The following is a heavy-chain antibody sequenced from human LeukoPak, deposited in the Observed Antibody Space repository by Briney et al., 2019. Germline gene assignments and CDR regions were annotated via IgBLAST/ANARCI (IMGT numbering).Heavy chain of an antibody. CDR1: GSFISTYY. CDR2: ISYSGST. D-gene: IGHD2-2*01. Sequence: PSETLSLTCTVSGSFISTYYWSWIRQPPGKGLEWLGFISYSGSTYHNPSLKSRVTISVDPSKNQFSLKLTSVTAADTAVYYCARAVPATEAFDIWGQGTMVTVSS. V-gene: IGHV4-59*01. CDR3: ARAVPATEAFDI. J-gene: IGHJ3*02.